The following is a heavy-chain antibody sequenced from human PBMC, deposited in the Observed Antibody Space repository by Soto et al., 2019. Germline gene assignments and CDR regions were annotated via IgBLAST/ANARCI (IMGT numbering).Heavy chain of an antibody. Sequence: DVQLLESGGGSVQPGGSLRLSCAASGFTFNRHAMAWVRQAPGKGLEWVATMNEDGSEIYYVGSVKGRFAISRDNDENSLHLQMSFVSAEDTGVYFCVRDVGFDYANWGQGTLVTVSS. CDR1: GFTFNRHA. D-gene: IGHD2-2*01. CDR3: VRDVGFDYAN. V-gene: IGHV3-7*01. CDR2: MNEDGSEI. J-gene: IGHJ4*02.